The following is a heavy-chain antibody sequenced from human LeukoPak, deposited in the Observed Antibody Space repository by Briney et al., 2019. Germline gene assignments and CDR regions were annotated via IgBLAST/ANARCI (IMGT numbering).Heavy chain of an antibody. CDR2: ISYDGSNK. V-gene: IGHV3-30-3*01. J-gene: IGHJ5*02. CDR1: GFTFSSYA. Sequence: GRSLRLSCAASGFTFSSYAMHWVRQAPGKGLEWVAVISYDGSNKYYAGSVKGRFTISRDNSKNTLYLQMNSLRAEDTAVYYCARELLGITMVRGSQVFFNWFDPWGQGTLVTVSS. CDR3: ARELLGITMVRGSQVFFNWFDP. D-gene: IGHD3-10*01.